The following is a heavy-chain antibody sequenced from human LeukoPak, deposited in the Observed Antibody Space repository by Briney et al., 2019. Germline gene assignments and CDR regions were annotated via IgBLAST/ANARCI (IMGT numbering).Heavy chain of an antibody. D-gene: IGHD3-3*01. V-gene: IGHV1-18*01. Sequence: ASVKVSCKASGYTFTSYGISWVRQAPGQGLEWMGWISAYNGNTNYAQKLQGRVTMTTDTSTSTAYMELRSLRSDDTAVYYCARVAIFGVGPYYYYVDVWGKGTTVTVSS. J-gene: IGHJ6*03. CDR1: GYTFTSYG. CDR3: ARVAIFGVGPYYYYVDV. CDR2: ISAYNGNT.